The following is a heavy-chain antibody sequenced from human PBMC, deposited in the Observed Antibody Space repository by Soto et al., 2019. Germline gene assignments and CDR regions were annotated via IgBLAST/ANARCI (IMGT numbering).Heavy chain of an antibody. CDR2: IHYTGTN. CDR3: VRVANGGLFDS. D-gene: IGHD2-15*01. V-gene: IGHV4-59*01. Sequence: QVLLQKSGPGLVKPSETLSLTCTVSRGSINNSYWTWIRQPPGKRMVWLGYIHYTGTNNHNPSLRGRVTMSVDTSNKQFSLKLSSVTAADTAVYYCVRVANGGLFDSWGPGNMVTVSS. CDR1: RGSINNSY. J-gene: IGHJ4*02.